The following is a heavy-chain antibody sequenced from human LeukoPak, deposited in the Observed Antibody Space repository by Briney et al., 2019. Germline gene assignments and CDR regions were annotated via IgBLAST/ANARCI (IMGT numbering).Heavy chain of an antibody. CDR2: ISSSGSAI. Sequence: GGSLRLSCAASGFTFSDYYMSWIRQAPGKGLEWVSYISSSGSAIYYADSVKGRFTISRDNAKNSLYLQMNSLRAEDTGIYYCARRNIAATYYFDYWGQGTLVTVSS. CDR3: ARRNIAATYYFDY. J-gene: IGHJ4*02. CDR1: GFTFSDYY. V-gene: IGHV3-11*01. D-gene: IGHD2-15*01.